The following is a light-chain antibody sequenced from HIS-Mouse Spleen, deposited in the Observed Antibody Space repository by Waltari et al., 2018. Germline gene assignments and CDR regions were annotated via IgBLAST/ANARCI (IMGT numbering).Light chain of an antibody. CDR1: SSDVGSSNL. CDR2: EGS. CDR3: CSYAGSSTWV. Sequence: QSALTQPASVSGSPGQSITISCTGTSSDVGSSNLVSWYQQHPGKAPKLMIYEGSKRPSGVSNRVSGSKSGNTASLTISGLQAEDEADYYCCSYAGSSTWVFGGGTKLTVL. V-gene: IGLV2-23*01. J-gene: IGLJ3*02.